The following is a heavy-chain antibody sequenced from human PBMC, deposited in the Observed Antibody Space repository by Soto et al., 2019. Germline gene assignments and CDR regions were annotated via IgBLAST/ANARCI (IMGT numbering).Heavy chain of an antibody. CDR3: AAHHYSSSWYDGWFDP. Sequence: SVKVSCKASGGTFSSYTISWVRQAPGQGLEWMGRIIPILGIANYAQKFQGRVTITADKSTSTAYMELSSLRSEDTAVYYCAAHHYSSSWYDGWFDPWGQGTLVTVSS. V-gene: IGHV1-69*02. CDR1: GGTFSSYT. J-gene: IGHJ5*02. D-gene: IGHD6-13*01. CDR2: IIPILGIA.